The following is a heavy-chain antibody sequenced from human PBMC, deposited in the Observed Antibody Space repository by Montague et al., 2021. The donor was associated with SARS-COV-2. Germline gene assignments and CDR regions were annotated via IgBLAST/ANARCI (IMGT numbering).Heavy chain of an antibody. J-gene: IGHJ4*02. D-gene: IGHD2-21*02. CDR2: NYLHGNA. V-gene: IGHV4-38-2*02. Sequence: SETLSLTCSVSGYVIGTGYYWGWIRQSPGKGLECIGSNYLHGNAYYNPSLNSRVTISLDTSNNQFSLRLTSVTTSDTAVYYCARGRVTRAGFDYWGQGIRVIVSS. CDR1: GYVIGTGYY. CDR3: ARGRVTRAGFDY.